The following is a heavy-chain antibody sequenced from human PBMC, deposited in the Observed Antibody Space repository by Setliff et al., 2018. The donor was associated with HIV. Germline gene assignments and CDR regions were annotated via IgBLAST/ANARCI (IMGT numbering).Heavy chain of an antibody. CDR1: GDSFTDNY. CDR2: IYHSGST. V-gene: IGHV4-38-2*02. J-gene: IGHJ4*02. D-gene: IGHD3-10*01. Sequence: SETLSLTCIVSGDSFTDNYWTWIRQPPGKGLEWIGSIYHSGSTYYNPSLKSRLTISVDTSRNLFSLHLSSVTAADTAVYYCARLFSGSPGDYWGQGTLVTVSS. CDR3: ARLFSGSPGDY.